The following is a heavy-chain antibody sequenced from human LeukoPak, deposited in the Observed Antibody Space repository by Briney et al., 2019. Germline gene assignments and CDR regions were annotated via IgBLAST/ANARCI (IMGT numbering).Heavy chain of an antibody. J-gene: IGHJ4*02. CDR2: ISWNSGSI. Sequence: GRSLRLSCAASGFTFGDYAMHWVRQAPGKGLEWVSGISWNSGSIGYADSVKGRFTISRDNAKNSLYLQMNSLRAEDMALYYCAKGSLYDFWSGYDYWGQGTLVTVSS. CDR1: GFTFGDYA. CDR3: AKGSLYDFWSGYDY. D-gene: IGHD3-3*01. V-gene: IGHV3-9*03.